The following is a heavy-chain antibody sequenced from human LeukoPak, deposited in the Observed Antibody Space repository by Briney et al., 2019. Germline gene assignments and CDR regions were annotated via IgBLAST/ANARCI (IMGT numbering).Heavy chain of an antibody. D-gene: IGHD5-24*01. CDR3: ARGGDGYNSTCFDY. J-gene: IGHJ4*02. CDR1: GGSFSGYS. Sequence: PSETLSLTCAVYGGSFSGYSWSWIRQPPGKGLEWIGEINHTGSTNYHPSLKSRVTISVDTSKNQFSLKLSSVTAADTAVYYCARGGDGYNSTCFDYWGQGTLVTVS. CDR2: INHTGST. V-gene: IGHV4-34*01.